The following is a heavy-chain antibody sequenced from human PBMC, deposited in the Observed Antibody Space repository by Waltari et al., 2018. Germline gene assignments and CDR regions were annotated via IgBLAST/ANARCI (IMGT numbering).Heavy chain of an antibody. CDR1: GFTFSNNW. CDR2: INQDGSEK. V-gene: IGHV3-7*01. CDR3: TRGGDDSSWYWRN. J-gene: IGHJ4*02. Sequence: EVQLVESGGGLVRLGGSLRLSCAASGFTFSNNWMTWVRQAPGKGLGGVANINQDGSEKYSVESVKGRFTISRDNAKNSLYLQLNSLRADDTAVYYCTRGGDDSSWYWRNWGQGTLVTVSS. D-gene: IGHD6-13*01.